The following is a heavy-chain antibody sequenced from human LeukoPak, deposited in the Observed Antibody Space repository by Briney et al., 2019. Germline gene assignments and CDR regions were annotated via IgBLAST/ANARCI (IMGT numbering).Heavy chain of an antibody. D-gene: IGHD5-18*01. Sequence: PSETLSLTCTVSGGSISSYYWSWIRQPPGKGLEWIGYIYTSGSTNYNPSLKNRVTISVDTSKNQFSLKLSSVTAADTAVYYCARTAHNYYYYYMDVWGKGTTVTVSS. V-gene: IGHV4-4*09. CDR2: IYTSGST. CDR1: GGSISSYY. J-gene: IGHJ6*03. CDR3: ARTAHNYYYYYMDV.